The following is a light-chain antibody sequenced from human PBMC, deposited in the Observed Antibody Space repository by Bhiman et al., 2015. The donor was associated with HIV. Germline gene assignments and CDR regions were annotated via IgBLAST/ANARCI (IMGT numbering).Light chain of an antibody. V-gene: IGLV2-8*01. CDR3: SSYAGQSTSFPV. J-gene: IGLJ1*01. CDR2: EVN. CDR1: SSDVGGYNY. Sequence: QSALTQPPSASGSPGQSVIISCTGTSSDVGGYNYVTWYQQHPGKAPKLMIYEVNKRPSGVPERFSGSKSGNTASLTVSGLQAEDEADYYCSSYAGQSTSFPVFGTGTKVTVL.